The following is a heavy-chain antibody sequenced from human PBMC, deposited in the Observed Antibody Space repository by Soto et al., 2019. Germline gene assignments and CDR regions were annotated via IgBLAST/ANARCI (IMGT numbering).Heavy chain of an antibody. V-gene: IGHV3-11*06. CDR3: ARHVTGRNMLSGLTDRYFDV. CDR1: GFTFSNYY. D-gene: IGHD3-22*01. J-gene: IGHJ2*01. Sequence: QVHLVESGGGLVKPGGSLRLSCAASGFTFSNYYMSWVRQAPGKGLEWVSYIHESGGYGNTADSVKGRFTVSRDNAKNSLYLQMNSLRAEDTAVYYCARHVTGRNMLSGLTDRYFDVWGRGTLVSVSS. CDR2: IHESGGYG.